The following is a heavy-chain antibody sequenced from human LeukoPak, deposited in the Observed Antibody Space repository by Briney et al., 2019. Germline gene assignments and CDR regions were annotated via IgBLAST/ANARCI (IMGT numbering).Heavy chain of an antibody. D-gene: IGHD6-13*01. CDR1: GFTFSDSF. CDR2: SRNKADSYTA. Sequence: PRGSLRLSCAASGFTFSDSFMSWVRQAPGKGLEWVGRSRNKADSYTAEYAASVKGRFTISRDESKNSLYLQISSLETEDTAVYYCATSSWYRLAYWGQGSLVTVSS. V-gene: IGHV3-72*01. CDR3: ATSSWYRLAY. J-gene: IGHJ4*02.